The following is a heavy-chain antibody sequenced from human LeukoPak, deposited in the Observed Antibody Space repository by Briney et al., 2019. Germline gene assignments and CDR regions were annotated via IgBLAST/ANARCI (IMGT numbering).Heavy chain of an antibody. CDR3: AKEAGYDSYYYYMDV. Sequence: GGSLRLSCAASGLTVSNNYMKWVRQAPGKGLEWVSLIYSGGSTYYADSVKGRFTISRDNSKNTLYLQMNSLRAEDTAVYYCAKEAGYDSYYYYMDVWGKGTTVTVSS. CDR1: GLTVSNNY. CDR2: IYSGGST. V-gene: IGHV3-53*01. J-gene: IGHJ6*03. D-gene: IGHD5-12*01.